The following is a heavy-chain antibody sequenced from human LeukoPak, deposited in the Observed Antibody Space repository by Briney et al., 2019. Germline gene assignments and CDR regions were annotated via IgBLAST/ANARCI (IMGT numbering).Heavy chain of an antibody. J-gene: IGHJ3*02. CDR2: IYPGDSDT. CDR1: GYSFTSYW. D-gene: IGHD4-17*01. CDR3: SRVACYGDYECAFDI. Sequence: LGEPLKISWKGSGYSFTSYWIGWVRRMPGKGLDWMGIIYPGDSDTRYSPSFQGQVTISADKCISTAYLQWSSLKASDTGMYYCSRVACYGDYECAFDIWGQGTVVTVSS. V-gene: IGHV5-51*01.